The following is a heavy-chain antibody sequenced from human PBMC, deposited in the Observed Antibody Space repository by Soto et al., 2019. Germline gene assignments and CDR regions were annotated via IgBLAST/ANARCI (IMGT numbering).Heavy chain of an antibody. CDR1: GFTFSSYA. CDR2: ISYDGSNK. CDR3: ARAGDEQQLQY. Sequence: VGSLRLSCAASGFTFSSYAMHWVRQAPGKGLEWVAVISYDGSNKYYADSVKGRFTISRDNSKNTLYLQMNSLRAEDTAVYYCARAGDEQQLQYWGQGTLVTVSS. J-gene: IGHJ4*02. D-gene: IGHD6-13*01. V-gene: IGHV3-30-3*01.